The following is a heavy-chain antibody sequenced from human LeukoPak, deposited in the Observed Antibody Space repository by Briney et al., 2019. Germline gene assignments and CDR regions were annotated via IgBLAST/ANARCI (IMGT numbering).Heavy chain of an antibody. D-gene: IGHD1-14*01. CDR2: ISPNSGDT. J-gene: IGHJ4*02. Sequence: GASVKVSCKTSGYTFTADYLYWVRQAPGQGLEWMGWISPNSGDTDYAQKFQGRVTMTRDKSMSTAYMELTRLTSDDTVMYFCARLRVRKLDYWGQGTQVTVSS. CDR3: ARLRVRKLDY. V-gene: IGHV1-2*02. CDR1: GYTFTADY.